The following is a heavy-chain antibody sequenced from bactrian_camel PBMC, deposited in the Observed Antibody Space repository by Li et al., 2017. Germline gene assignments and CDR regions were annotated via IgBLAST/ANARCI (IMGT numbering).Heavy chain of an antibody. CDR2: IYDTGSGSRDT. CDR3: ATLTLWVGPWL. Sequence: HVQLVESGGGSVQAGGSLRLSCVVSGHSRGSNCVGWFRQAGKAREWVASIYDTGSGSRDTVYADSVKGRFTISLDSAKNTAYLQMNSLKSEDTALYYCATLTLWVGPWLWGQGTQVTVS. CDR1: GHSRGSNC. D-gene: IGHD5*01. V-gene: IGHV3S1*01. J-gene: IGHJ4*01.